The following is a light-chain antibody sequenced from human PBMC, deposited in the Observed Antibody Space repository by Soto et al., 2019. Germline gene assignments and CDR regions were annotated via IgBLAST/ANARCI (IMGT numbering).Light chain of an antibody. CDR2: EGT. J-gene: IGLJ1*01. CDR1: SSDVGSYNR. V-gene: IGLV2-23*01. CDR3: CAFAASTTNYV. Sequence: QSALSQPASVSGSPGQSVTISCTGTSSDVGSYNRVSWYQQHPGKAPRVLLYEGTRRPSGVSDRFSGSKSGNTASLTISGLQAEDEADYYCCAFAASTTNYVFGNGTKVTVL.